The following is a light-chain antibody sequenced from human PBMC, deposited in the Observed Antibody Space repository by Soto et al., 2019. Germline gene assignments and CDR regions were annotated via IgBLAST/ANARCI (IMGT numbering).Light chain of an antibody. V-gene: IGLV1-40*01. Sequence: QSVLAQPPSVSGAPGQGVTISCAGNSSNIGGGYDAHWYQQFPGTAPRLLIYGDTKRPSGVADRFSGSKSGTSASLAITGLQAEDEADYYCQSYDSSLSAWVFGGGTQLTVL. CDR2: GDT. CDR3: QSYDSSLSAWV. CDR1: SSNIGGGYD. J-gene: IGLJ3*02.